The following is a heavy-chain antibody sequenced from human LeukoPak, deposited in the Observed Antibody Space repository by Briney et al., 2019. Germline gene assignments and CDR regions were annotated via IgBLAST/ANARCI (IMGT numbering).Heavy chain of an antibody. Sequence: PGGSLRLSCSASGFTLSSCAMHWVRQAPGKGLEWVSIIYSGGSTYYADSTKGRFTVSRDNSKNTLYLQMNSLRAEDTAVYYCARGEYYYDSSGYPSPDVFDIWGQGTMVIVSS. CDR1: GFTLSSCA. J-gene: IGHJ3*02. V-gene: IGHV3-53*01. CDR2: IYSGGST. CDR3: ARGEYYYDSSGYPSPDVFDI. D-gene: IGHD3-22*01.